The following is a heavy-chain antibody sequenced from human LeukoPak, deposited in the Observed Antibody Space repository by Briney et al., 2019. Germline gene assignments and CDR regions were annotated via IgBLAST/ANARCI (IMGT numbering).Heavy chain of an antibody. J-gene: IGHJ2*01. CDR3: ARHLRGYSYGYWYFDL. CDR1: GFTFDDYG. CDR2: INWNGGST. D-gene: IGHD5-18*01. V-gene: IGHV3-20*01. Sequence: GGSLRLSCAASGFTFDDYGMSWVRQAPGKGLEWVSGINWNGGSTGYADSVKGRFTISRDNAKNSLYLQMNSLRAEDTALYHCARHLRGYSYGYWYFDLWGHGTLVTVSS.